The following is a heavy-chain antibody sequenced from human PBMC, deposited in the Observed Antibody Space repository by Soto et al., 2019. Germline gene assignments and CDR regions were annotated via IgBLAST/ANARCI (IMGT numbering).Heavy chain of an antibody. CDR3: AKGTYDFWSGYYDY. J-gene: IGHJ4*02. D-gene: IGHD3-3*01. CDR1: GFTFDDYA. CDR2: ISWNSGSI. Sequence: EVQLVESGGGLVQPGRSLRLSCAASGFTFDDYAMHWVRQAPGKGLEWVSGISWNSGSIGYADSVKGRFTISRDNAKNSLYLQMNSLRAEDTALYYCAKGTYDFWSGYYDYWVQGTLVTVSS. V-gene: IGHV3-9*01.